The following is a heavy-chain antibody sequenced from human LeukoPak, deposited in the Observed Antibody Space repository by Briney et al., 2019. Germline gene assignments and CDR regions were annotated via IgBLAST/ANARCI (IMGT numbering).Heavy chain of an antibody. CDR2: ISVRSNYI. D-gene: IGHD3-22*01. J-gene: IGHJ4*02. Sequence: GGSLRLSCAASGYTFSSFSINWVRQAPGKGLEWVSSISVRSNYIYYPASVRGRFTISRDDARDSLYLQMNSLRAEDTAVYYCVRLRRNSDTSGYYYYYDFWGQGTLVTVSS. CDR1: GYTFSSFS. V-gene: IGHV3-21*01. CDR3: VRLRRNSDTSGYYYYYDF.